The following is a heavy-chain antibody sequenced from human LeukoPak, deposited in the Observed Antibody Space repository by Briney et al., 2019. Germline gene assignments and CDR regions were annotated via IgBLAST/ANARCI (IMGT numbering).Heavy chain of an antibody. J-gene: IGHJ3*02. CDR2: TYYRSKWYI. Sequence: SQTLSLTCAISGDSVSSNSAGWNWIRQSPSRGLEWLGRTYYRSKWYIDYAVSVKGRITINPDTSKNQFSLQLNSVTPEDTAVYYCARVGTNWGNSDAFDIWGQGTMVTVSS. D-gene: IGHD7-27*01. V-gene: IGHV6-1*01. CDR1: GDSVSSNSAG. CDR3: ARVGTNWGNSDAFDI.